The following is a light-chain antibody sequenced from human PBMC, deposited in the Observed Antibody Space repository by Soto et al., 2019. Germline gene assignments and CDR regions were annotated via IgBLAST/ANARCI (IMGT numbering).Light chain of an antibody. J-gene: IGLJ2*01. CDR2: EVY. Sequence: QSALTQPPSASGSPGQSVTISCTGSSSDVGGYNYVSWYQQHPGKAPKLMIYEVYKRPSGVPDRFSGSKSDNTASLTVSGLQAEDEADYYCSSHAGSINVAFGGGTKVTVL. CDR3: SSHAGSINVA. CDR1: SSDVGGYNY. V-gene: IGLV2-8*01.